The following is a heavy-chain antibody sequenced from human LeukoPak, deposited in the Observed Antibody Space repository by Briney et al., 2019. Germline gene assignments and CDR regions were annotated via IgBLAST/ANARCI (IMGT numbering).Heavy chain of an antibody. CDR2: INSDGSST. CDR3: ARDWDCSGGSCYLNWFDP. CDR1: GFTFSSYW. D-gene: IGHD2-15*01. V-gene: IGHV3-74*01. J-gene: IGHJ5*02. Sequence: PGGSLRLSCAASGFTFSSYWMHWVRQAPGKGLVWVSRINSDGSSTSYADSVKGRFTISRDNAKNTLYLQMNSLRAEDTAVYYCARDWDCSGGSCYLNWFDPWGQGTLVTVSS.